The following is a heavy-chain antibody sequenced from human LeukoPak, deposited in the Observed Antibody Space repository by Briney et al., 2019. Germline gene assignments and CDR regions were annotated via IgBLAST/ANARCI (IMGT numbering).Heavy chain of an antibody. CDR1: GYTFTGYY. J-gene: IGHJ4*02. Sequence: ASVKVSCKASGYTFTGYYMHWVRQAPGQGLEWMGWINPNSGGTNYAQKFQGRVTMTRYTSISTAYMELSRLRSDDTAVYYCARDWGYYDSSGYYYFDYWGQGTLVTVSS. CDR2: INPNSGGT. D-gene: IGHD3-22*01. V-gene: IGHV1-2*02. CDR3: ARDWGYYDSSGYYYFDY.